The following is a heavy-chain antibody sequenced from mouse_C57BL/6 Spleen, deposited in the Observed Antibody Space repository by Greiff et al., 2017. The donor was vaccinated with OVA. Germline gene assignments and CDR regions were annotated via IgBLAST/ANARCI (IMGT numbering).Heavy chain of an antibody. D-gene: IGHD1-1*02. J-gene: IGHJ3*01. Sequence: VQLQQSGAELARPGASVKLSCKASGYTFTSYGISWVKQRTGQGLEWIGEIYPRSGNTYYNEKFKGKATLTADKSSSTAYMELRSLTSEDSAVYFCASIYGAWFAYWGQGTPVTVSA. CDR1: GYTFTSYG. CDR2: IYPRSGNT. CDR3: ASIYGAWFAY. V-gene: IGHV1-81*01.